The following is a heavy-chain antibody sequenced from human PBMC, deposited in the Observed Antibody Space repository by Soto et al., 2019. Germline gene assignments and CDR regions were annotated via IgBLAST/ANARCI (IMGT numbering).Heavy chain of an antibody. CDR1: GFTVSTYG. D-gene: IGHD2-8*02. CDR3: TGDVASGY. V-gene: IGHV3-30*03. Sequence: QVQLVESGGGVVQPGRSLRLSCAVSGFTVSTYGMHWVRQAPGKGLEWVAVISRDGGTKYYADSVKGRFTISRDNSRNTLFREMNSLRGGDMAVYYCTGDVASGYWGQGTLVTVSS. CDR2: ISRDGGTK. J-gene: IGHJ4*02.